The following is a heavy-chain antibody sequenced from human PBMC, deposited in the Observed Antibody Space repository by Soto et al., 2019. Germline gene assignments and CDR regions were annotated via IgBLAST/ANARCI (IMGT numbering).Heavy chain of an antibody. CDR1: GYTFTSYA. J-gene: IGHJ6*02. CDR2: VNAGNGNT. V-gene: IGHV1-3*01. D-gene: IGHD4-17*01. CDR3: AKDTVPLHV. Sequence: ASVNVSLKASGYTFTSYAMHWVHPAPGQRREWMGWVNAGNGNTKYSQKFQGRVTITRDTSASTAYVELSSLCSEDTAAYYGAKDTVPLHVWGQGTTVTVSS.